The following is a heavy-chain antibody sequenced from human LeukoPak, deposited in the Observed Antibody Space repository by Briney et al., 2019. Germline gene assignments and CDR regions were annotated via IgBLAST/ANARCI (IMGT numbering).Heavy chain of an antibody. CDR3: ARVHAAYPFDY. D-gene: IGHD2-15*01. J-gene: IGHJ4*02. Sequence: GGSLRLSCAASGFTFTNYWMSWVRQAPGKGLELVANIKQDRSEKYYVDSVKGRFTISRDNAKNSLYLQMNSLRAENTAVYYCARVHAAYPFDYWGQGTLVTVSS. V-gene: IGHV3-7*01. CDR1: GFTFTNYW. CDR2: IKQDRSEK.